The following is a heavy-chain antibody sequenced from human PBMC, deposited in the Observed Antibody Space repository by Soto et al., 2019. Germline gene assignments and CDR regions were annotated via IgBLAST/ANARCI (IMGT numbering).Heavy chain of an antibody. J-gene: IGHJ4*02. CDR2: ISYDGSNK. Sequence: GGSLRLSCAASGFTFSSYAMHWVRQAPGKGLEWVAVISYDGSNKYYADSVKGRFTISRDNSKNTLYLQMNSLRAEDTAVYYCARDGYCSSTSCYFDYWGQGTLVTVSS. D-gene: IGHD2-2*03. CDR1: GFTFSSYA. V-gene: IGHV3-30-3*01. CDR3: ARDGYCSSTSCYFDY.